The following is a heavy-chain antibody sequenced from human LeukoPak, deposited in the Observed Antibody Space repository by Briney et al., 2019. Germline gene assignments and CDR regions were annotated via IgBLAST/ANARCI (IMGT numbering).Heavy chain of an antibody. CDR1: GASISGPY. CDR2: THYTGET. Sequence: SETLSLTCNVSGASISGPYWNWIRQSPGRGLEWIGYTHYTGETNYNPSLKSRLTMSVDTSNNQVYLRLSSVTAADTAVYYCGRNLGSGSDHWGQGTLVTVSS. J-gene: IGHJ4*02. D-gene: IGHD3-10*01. V-gene: IGHV4-59*11. CDR3: GRNLGSGSDH.